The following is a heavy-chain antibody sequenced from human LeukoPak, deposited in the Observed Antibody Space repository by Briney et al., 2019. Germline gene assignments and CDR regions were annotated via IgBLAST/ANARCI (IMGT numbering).Heavy chain of an antibody. D-gene: IGHD2-21*01. CDR2: ISGSGGRT. CDR3: VVVSYCAVDCYDN. Sequence: PGGSLRLSCAASGFTFSSYAMSWVRQAPGKGLEWVSAISGSGGRTYYADSVRGRFTISRDNSKNTVYVQMNSLRAEDTAIYFCVVVSYCAVDCYDNWGQGTLVTVSS. V-gene: IGHV3-23*01. J-gene: IGHJ4*02. CDR1: GFTFSSYA.